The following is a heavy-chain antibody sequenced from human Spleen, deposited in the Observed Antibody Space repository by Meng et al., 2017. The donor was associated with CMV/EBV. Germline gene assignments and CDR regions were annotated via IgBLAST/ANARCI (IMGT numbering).Heavy chain of an antibody. Sequence: GESLKISCSASGFTFGDYAMSWVRQAPGKGLEWVGFIRSKAYGGTTEYAASVKGRFTISRDNAKNSLYLQMNSLRAEDTAVYYCARDYYGDYYFDYWGQGSLVTVSS. V-gene: IGHV3-49*04. J-gene: IGHJ4*02. CDR1: GFTFGDYA. CDR3: ARDYYGDYYFDY. D-gene: IGHD4-17*01. CDR2: IRSKAYGGTT.